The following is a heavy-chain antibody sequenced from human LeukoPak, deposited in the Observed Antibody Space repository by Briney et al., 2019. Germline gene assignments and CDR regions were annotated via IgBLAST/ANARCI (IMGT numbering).Heavy chain of an antibody. D-gene: IGHD6-19*01. Sequence: PSETLSLTCTVSGGSISSYYWSWIRQPPGKGLEWIGYIYYSGSTNYNPSLKSRVTMSVDTSKNQFSLKLSSVTAADTAVYYCARQPLGYSSGWYTYYFDYWGQGTLVTVSS. CDR2: IYYSGST. J-gene: IGHJ4*02. CDR3: ARQPLGYSSGWYTYYFDY. CDR1: GGSISSYY. V-gene: IGHV4-59*08.